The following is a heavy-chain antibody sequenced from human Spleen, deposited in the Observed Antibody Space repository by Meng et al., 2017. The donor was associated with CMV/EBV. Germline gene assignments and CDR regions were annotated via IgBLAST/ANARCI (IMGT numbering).Heavy chain of an antibody. CDR2: ISYDGSQ. V-gene: IGHV3-30-3*01. CDR3: ARDSPPVAGLGAGVHYYGMDV. D-gene: IGHD6-19*01. J-gene: IGHJ6*02. Sequence: GSLRLSCAASRFTFSTYDIHWVRQAPGKGLEGVALISYDGSQKGRFTISRAKSKNTLYLQMNSLRAEATAIYYCARDSPPVAGLGAGVHYYGMDVWGQGTTVTVSS. CDR1: RFTFSTYD.